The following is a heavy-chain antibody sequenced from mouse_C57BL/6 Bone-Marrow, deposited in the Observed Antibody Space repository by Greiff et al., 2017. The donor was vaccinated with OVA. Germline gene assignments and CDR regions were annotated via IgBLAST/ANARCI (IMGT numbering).Heavy chain of an antibody. CDR2: ISSGGSYT. Sequence: DVQLVESGGDLVKPGGSLKLSCAASGFTFSSYGMSWVRQTPDKRLEWVATISSGGSYTYYPDSVKGRFTISTDNAKSTLYPQMSSLKSEDTAMYYCARGGTPYYFDYWGQGTTLTVSS. D-gene: IGHD2-14*01. J-gene: IGHJ2*01. V-gene: IGHV5-6*01. CDR1: GFTFSSYG. CDR3: ARGGTPYYFDY.